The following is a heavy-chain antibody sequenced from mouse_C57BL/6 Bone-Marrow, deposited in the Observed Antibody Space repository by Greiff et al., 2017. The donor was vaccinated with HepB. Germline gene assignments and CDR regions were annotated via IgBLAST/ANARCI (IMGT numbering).Heavy chain of an antibody. CDR3: TREGWDVSPYWYFDV. CDR2: ISSGGDYI. CDR1: GFTFSSYA. J-gene: IGHJ1*03. Sequence: EVQVVESGEGLVKPGGSLKLSCAASGFTFSSYAMSWVRQTPEKRLEWVAYISSGGDYIYYADTVKGRFTISRDNARNTLYLQMSSLKSEDTAMYYCTREGWDVSPYWYFDVWGTGTTVTVSS. D-gene: IGHD3-3*01. V-gene: IGHV5-9-1*02.